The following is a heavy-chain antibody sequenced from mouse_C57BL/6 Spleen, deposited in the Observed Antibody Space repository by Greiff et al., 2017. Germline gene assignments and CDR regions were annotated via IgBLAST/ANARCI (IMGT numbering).Heavy chain of an antibody. CDR2: INPSSGYT. Sequence: VQLKESGAELARPGASVKMSCKASGYTFTSYTMHWVKQRPGQGLEWIGYINPSSGYTKYNQKFKDKATLTANKSSSTAYMQRSSLTSEDSAVYYCAKGGYGSSYLYFDVWGTGTTVTVSS. J-gene: IGHJ1*03. V-gene: IGHV1-4*01. D-gene: IGHD1-1*01. CDR3: AKGGYGSSYLYFDV. CDR1: GYTFTSYT.